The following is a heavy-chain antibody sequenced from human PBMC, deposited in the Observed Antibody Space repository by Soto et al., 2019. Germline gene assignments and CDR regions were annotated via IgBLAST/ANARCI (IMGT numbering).Heavy chain of an antibody. Sequence: SVKVSCKASGYTFTSYDINWVRQATGQGLEWIGVINPSGYSTTYAQKFRGRVTMTKDTSXXTXXXEXSXXRSXDTAVYFCARDWEFGYWGQGTLVTVSS. CDR3: ARDWEFGY. J-gene: IGHJ4*02. V-gene: IGHV1-46*01. D-gene: IGHD1-26*01. CDR1: GYTFTSYD. CDR2: INPSGYST.